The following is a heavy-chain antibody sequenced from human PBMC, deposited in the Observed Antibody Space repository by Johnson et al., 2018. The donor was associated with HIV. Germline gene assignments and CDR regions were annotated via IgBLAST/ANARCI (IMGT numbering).Heavy chain of an antibody. V-gene: IGHV3-20*04. CDR3: ARYHYDSSGYQVGFVRPPNTVVDI. D-gene: IGHD3-22*01. J-gene: IGHJ3*02. Sequence: EVQVVESGGGVVRPGGSLRLSCIGSGFTFDDYGMSWVRQGPGKGLEWVSGINWNGGSIDYGDSVKGRFTISRDNAKNSLYLQMNNLRAEDTALYYCARYHYDSSGYQVGFVRPPNTVVDIWGQGTMVTVSS. CDR2: INWNGGSI. CDR1: GFTFDDYG.